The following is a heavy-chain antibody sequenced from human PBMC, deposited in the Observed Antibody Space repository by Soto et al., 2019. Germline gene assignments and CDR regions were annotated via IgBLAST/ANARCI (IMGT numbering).Heavy chain of an antibody. CDR2: MSHSGST. J-gene: IGHJ6*03. Sequence: PSETLSLTCAVYGGFVSSGNYYWSWIRQPPGKGLEWIGDMSHSGSTNFNPSLKSRVTISVDTSKNHFSLKLSSVTAADTAVYYCARHGPRSTLYYYYYYMDVWGKGTTVTVSS. D-gene: IGHD4-17*01. CDR1: GGFVSSGNYY. V-gene: IGHV4-61*01. CDR3: ARHGPRSTLYYYYYYMDV.